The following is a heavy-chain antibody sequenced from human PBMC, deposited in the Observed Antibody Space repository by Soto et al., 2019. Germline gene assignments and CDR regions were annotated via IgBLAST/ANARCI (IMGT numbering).Heavy chain of an antibody. CDR3: TISLLKLGVDAFDI. Sequence: GGSLRLSCAASGFTFSNAWMSWVRQAPGKGLEWVGRIKSKTDGGTTDYAAPVKGRFTISRDDSKNTLYLQMNSLKTEDTAVYYCTISLLKLGVDAFDIWGQGTMVTVSS. CDR2: IKSKTDGGTT. J-gene: IGHJ3*02. CDR1: GFTFSNAW. V-gene: IGHV3-15*01. D-gene: IGHD7-27*01.